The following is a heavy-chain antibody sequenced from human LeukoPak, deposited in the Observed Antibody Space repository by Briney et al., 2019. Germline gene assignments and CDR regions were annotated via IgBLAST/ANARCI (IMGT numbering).Heavy chain of an antibody. Sequence: GASVKVSCKASGYTFTGYYMHWVRQAPGQGLEWMGWINPNSGGTNYAQKFQGRVTMTRDTSISTAYMELSRLRSDDTAVYYCARVPILVVVAATPLSFDYWGQGTLVTVSS. CDR1: GYTFTGYY. J-gene: IGHJ4*02. V-gene: IGHV1-2*02. CDR3: ARVPILVVVAATPLSFDY. D-gene: IGHD2-15*01. CDR2: INPNSGGT.